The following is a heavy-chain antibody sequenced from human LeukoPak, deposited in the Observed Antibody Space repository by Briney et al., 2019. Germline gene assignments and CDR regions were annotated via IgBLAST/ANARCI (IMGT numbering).Heavy chain of an antibody. CDR3: ARIYSSGFRGYYYYMDV. J-gene: IGHJ6*03. CDR1: GFTFSSYA. Sequence: PGGSLRLSCAASGFTFSSYAMHWVRQAPGKGLEWVAVISYDGSNKYYADSVKGRFTISRDNAKNSLYLQMNSLRAEDTAVYYCARIYSSGFRGYYYYMDVWGKGTTVTVSS. V-gene: IGHV3-30*07. CDR2: ISYDGSNK. D-gene: IGHD3-22*01.